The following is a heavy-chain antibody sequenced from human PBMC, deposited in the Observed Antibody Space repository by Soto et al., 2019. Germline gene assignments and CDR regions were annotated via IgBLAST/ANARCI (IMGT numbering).Heavy chain of an antibody. CDR2: IYSDDST. J-gene: IGHJ6*02. V-gene: IGHV3-53*01. CDR3: ARASVVAGDYYGMDV. D-gene: IGHD2-15*01. Sequence: EVQLVESGGGLIQPGGSLRLSCAASGFTVSGNYMTWVRQAPGKGLEWVSVIYSDDSTYYADSVKGRFTVSRDSSKNTLYLQMNSLRVEDTAVYYCARASVVAGDYYGMDVWGQGTTVTVSS. CDR1: GFTVSGNY.